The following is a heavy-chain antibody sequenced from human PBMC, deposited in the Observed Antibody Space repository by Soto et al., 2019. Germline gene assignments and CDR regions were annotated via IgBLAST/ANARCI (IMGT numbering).Heavy chain of an antibody. V-gene: IGHV1-18*01. Sequence: QVQLVQSGPEVKKPGASVKVSCKASAYTFNTYGISWVRRAPGQGLEWMGWISGHNGQTNYAQKFRGRVTITTDTSTSTAYMELRSLRSDDTAIYYCARDGRKQLWVEGRNAMDVWGQVTTVTVSS. D-gene: IGHD5-18*01. CDR1: AYTFNTYG. CDR3: ARDGRKQLWVEGRNAMDV. CDR2: ISGHNGQT. J-gene: IGHJ6*02.